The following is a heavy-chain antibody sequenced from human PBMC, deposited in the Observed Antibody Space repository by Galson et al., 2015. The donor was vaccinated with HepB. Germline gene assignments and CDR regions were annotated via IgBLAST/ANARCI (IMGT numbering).Heavy chain of an antibody. Sequence: PLRLSCAASGFTFGAYELNWVRQAPGTGLEWLSYISSNGYMIYYAESVKGRFTVSRDNARASLYLQMNSLRVEDTAVYYCVRDDALWSWYFDSWGQGILVTVSS. CDR1: GFTFGAYE. V-gene: IGHV3-48*03. CDR2: ISSNGYMI. D-gene: IGHD3-10*01. J-gene: IGHJ4*02. CDR3: VRDDALWSWYFDS.